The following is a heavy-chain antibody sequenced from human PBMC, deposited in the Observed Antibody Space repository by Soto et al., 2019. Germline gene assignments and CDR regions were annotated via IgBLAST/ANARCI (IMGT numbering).Heavy chain of an antibody. CDR2: IGTAGDT. CDR3: ARDHCFSGGSCYGMDV. Sequence: GGSLRLSCAASGFTFSSYDMHWVRQATGKGLEWVSAIGTAGDTYYPGSVKGRFTISRENAKNSLYLQMNSLRAEDTAVYYCARDHCFSGGSCYGMDVWGQGTTVTVSS. J-gene: IGHJ6*02. D-gene: IGHD2-15*01. CDR1: GFTFSSYD. V-gene: IGHV3-13*01.